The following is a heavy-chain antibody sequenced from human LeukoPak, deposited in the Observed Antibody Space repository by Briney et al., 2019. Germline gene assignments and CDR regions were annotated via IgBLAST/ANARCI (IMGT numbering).Heavy chain of an antibody. CDR3: TGLKGTGWPIDY. CDR1: GFTIGDYA. Sequence: GGSLRPSCTASGFTIGDYAMSWFRQAPGKGLECVGFIRSKAYGGTTEYAASVKGRFTISRDDSKSIVYLQMNGLKTDDTAVYYCTGLKGTGWPIDYWGQGTLVTVSS. J-gene: IGHJ4*02. D-gene: IGHD6-19*01. CDR2: IRSKAYGGTT. V-gene: IGHV3-49*03.